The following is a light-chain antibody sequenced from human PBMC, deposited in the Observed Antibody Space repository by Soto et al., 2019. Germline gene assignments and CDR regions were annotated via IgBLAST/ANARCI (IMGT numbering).Light chain of an antibody. CDR1: QTVSGN. V-gene: IGKV3-15*01. Sequence: EMVMTQSPATLSVSPGGRATLSCRASQTVSGNLAWYQQKPGQAPRLLIFGASTRATGIPARFSGSGSGTEFTLTISSLQSEDFAVYYCQQYITWPRTFGQGTKVEI. J-gene: IGKJ1*01. CDR2: GAS. CDR3: QQYITWPRT.